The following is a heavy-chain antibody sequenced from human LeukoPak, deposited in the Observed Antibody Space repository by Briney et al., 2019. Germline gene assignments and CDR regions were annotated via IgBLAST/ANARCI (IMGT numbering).Heavy chain of an antibody. V-gene: IGHV3-23*01. D-gene: IGHD4-17*01. CDR3: ATVKYDYGDPVGWFDP. J-gene: IGHJ5*02. Sequence: GGSLRLYCAASGFPFSSSAMTWVRQAPGKGLEWVAHILRRGTTYYADSMRGRFTISRDNSKNTLYLLMTSLRADDTAVYYCATVKYDYGDPVGWFDPWGQGTLVTVSS. CDR2: ILRRGTT. CDR1: GFPFSSSA.